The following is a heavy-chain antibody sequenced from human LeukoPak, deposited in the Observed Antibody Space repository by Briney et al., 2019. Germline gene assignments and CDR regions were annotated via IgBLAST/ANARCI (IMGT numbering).Heavy chain of an antibody. J-gene: IGHJ4*02. CDR2: MNPNTGRT. CDR3: ARLSQTPDYYTLGGYYYLGY. Sequence: GASVKVSCKGSRYTFTSYDINWVREAAGHGLEWMGWMNPNTGRTGYAQKFQGRITMTRDTSINTAYMELTNLRSEDTAIYYCARLSQTPDYYTLGGYYYLGYWGQGTPVTVSS. D-gene: IGHD3-10*01. CDR1: RYTFTSYD. V-gene: IGHV1-8*01.